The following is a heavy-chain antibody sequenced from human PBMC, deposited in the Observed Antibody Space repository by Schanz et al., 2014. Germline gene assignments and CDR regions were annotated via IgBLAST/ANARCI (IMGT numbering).Heavy chain of an antibody. CDR3: AKEKEEVAADGSFFDY. V-gene: IGHV3-23*01. J-gene: IGHJ4*02. D-gene: IGHD6-13*01. CDR2: ISGSSENT. CDR1: GFKFTDYA. Sequence: EMQLLESGGGLAQPGGSLRLSCAASGFKFTDYAMTWVRQAPGKGLEWVATISGSSENTYYADSVKGRVTISRDNSRNTVNLQMNSLRAEDTAVYYCAKEKEEVAADGSFFDYWGQGTLVTVSS.